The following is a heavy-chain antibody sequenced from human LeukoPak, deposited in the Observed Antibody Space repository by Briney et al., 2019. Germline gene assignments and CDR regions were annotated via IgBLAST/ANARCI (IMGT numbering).Heavy chain of an antibody. CDR3: ARRGRYCSGGSCYGRFDY. J-gene: IGHJ4*02. Sequence: SETLSLTCTVSGGSISSSSYYWGWIRQPPGKGLEWIGEINHSGSTNYNPSLKSRVTISVDTSKNQFSLKLSSVTAADTAVYYCARRGRYCSGGSCYGRFDYWGQGTLVTVSS. CDR1: GGSISSSSYY. V-gene: IGHV4-39*07. CDR2: INHSGST. D-gene: IGHD2-15*01.